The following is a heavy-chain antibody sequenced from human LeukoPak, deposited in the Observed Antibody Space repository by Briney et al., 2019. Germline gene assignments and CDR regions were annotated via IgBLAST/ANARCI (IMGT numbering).Heavy chain of an antibody. CDR3: AKGGRIMLRGVQRDHYFDY. CDR1: GFTFTNAY. J-gene: IGHJ4*02. Sequence: GGSLRLSCAASGFTFTNAYMTWVRQAPGKGLEWVAYIRYDGSNRHYADSVKGRFTISRDNSKNTLYLQMNSLRVEDTAVYYCAKGGRIMLRGVQRDHYFDYWGQGTLVTVSS. CDR2: IRYDGSNR. D-gene: IGHD3-10*01. V-gene: IGHV3-30*02.